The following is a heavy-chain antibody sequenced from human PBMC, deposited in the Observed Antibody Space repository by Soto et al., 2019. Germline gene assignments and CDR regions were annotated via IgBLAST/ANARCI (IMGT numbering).Heavy chain of an antibody. D-gene: IGHD4-17*01. CDR3: LRLFDY. CDR1: GFTFDDYA. Sequence: GGSLRLSCAASGFTFDDYAMHWVRQAPGKGLEWVSGISWNSGSIGYADSVKGRFTISRDNAKNSLYLQMNSLRAEDTALYYCLRLFDYWGQGTLVTVSS. CDR2: ISWNSGSI. J-gene: IGHJ4*02. V-gene: IGHV3-9*01.